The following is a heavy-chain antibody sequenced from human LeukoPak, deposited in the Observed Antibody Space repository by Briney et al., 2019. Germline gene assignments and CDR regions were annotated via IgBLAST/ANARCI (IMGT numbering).Heavy chain of an antibody. J-gene: IGHJ4*02. Sequence: SETLSLTCAVYGGSFSGYYWSWIRQPPGKGLEWIGEINHSGSTNYNPSLKSRVTISVDTSKNQFSLKLSSVTAADTAVYYCARGLLITMIVVVRRGYSFDYWGQGTLVTVSS. D-gene: IGHD3-22*01. CDR2: INHSGST. CDR1: GGSFSGYY. CDR3: ARGLLITMIVVVRRGYSFDY. V-gene: IGHV4-34*01.